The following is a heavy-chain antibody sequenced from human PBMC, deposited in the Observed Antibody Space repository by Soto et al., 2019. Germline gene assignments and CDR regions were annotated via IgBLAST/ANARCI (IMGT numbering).Heavy chain of an antibody. Sequence: EVQLVETGGGLIQPGGSLRLSCAASGFTVSSNYMSWVRQAPGKGLEWVSVIYSGGSTYYADSVKGRFTISRDNSKNTLDLQMNSLRAEDTAVYYCARDSAYCSSTSCYYYYGMDVWGQGTTVTVSS. CDR1: GFTVSSNY. J-gene: IGHJ6*02. CDR3: ARDSAYCSSTSCYYYYGMDV. D-gene: IGHD2-2*01. V-gene: IGHV3-53*02. CDR2: IYSGGST.